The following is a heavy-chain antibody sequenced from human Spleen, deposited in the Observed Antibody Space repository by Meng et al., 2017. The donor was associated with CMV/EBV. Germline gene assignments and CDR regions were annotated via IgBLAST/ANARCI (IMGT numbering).Heavy chain of an antibody. D-gene: IGHD6-6*01. Sequence: HWVRQATGKGLEWVSGIGTAGDTNYPGPVKGRFTISRENAKNSLYLQMNSLRAGDTAVYYCARDPMCIAARKILDYWGQGTLVTVSS. CDR3: ARDPMCIAARKILDY. V-gene: IGHV3-13*01. J-gene: IGHJ4*02. CDR2: IGTAGDT.